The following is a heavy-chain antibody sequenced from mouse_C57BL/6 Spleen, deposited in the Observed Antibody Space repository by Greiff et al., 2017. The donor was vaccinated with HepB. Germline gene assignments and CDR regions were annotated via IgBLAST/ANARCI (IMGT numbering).Heavy chain of an antibody. J-gene: IGHJ2*01. V-gene: IGHV1-66*01. CDR1: GYSFTSYY. CDR2: IYPGSGNT. Sequence: QVQLQQSGPELVKPGASVKISCKASGYSFTSYYIHWVKQRPGQGLEWIGWIYPGSGNTKYNEKFKGKATLTADTSSSTAYMQLSSLTSEDSAVYCCARSVSGSYFDYWGQGTTLTVSS. D-gene: IGHD3-2*02. CDR3: ARSVSGSYFDY.